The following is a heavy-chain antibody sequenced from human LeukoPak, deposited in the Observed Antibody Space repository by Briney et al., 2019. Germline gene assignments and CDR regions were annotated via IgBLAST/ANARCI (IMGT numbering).Heavy chain of an antibody. V-gene: IGHV3-53*04. CDR3: ASPRYGDFDGMDV. CDR1: GFSVSSND. J-gene: IGHJ6*02. D-gene: IGHD4-17*01. Sequence: PGGSLRLSCAASGFSVSSNDLSWVRQAPGKGLEWVSSIHTDGSTYFADSVKGRFTISRQNSENTLYLYMIRLTAEDTAVYYCASPRYGDFDGMDVWGQGTTVTVSS. CDR2: IHTDGST.